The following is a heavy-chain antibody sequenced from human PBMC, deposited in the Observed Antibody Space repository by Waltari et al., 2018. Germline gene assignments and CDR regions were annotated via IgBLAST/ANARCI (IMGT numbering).Heavy chain of an antibody. CDR3: VLREAALDY. J-gene: IGHJ4*02. D-gene: IGHD6-6*01. V-gene: IGHV4-39*01. CDR2: ITHSGSS. Sequence: LQLQESGPGLVKPSETLSLTCTVSGSSISSSIHSWGWIRQSPGKGLEWIGSITHSGSSYYNPSLKSRVTISVDTSKNQFSLKLSSVTAADTAVYYCVLREAALDYWGQGTLVTVSS. CDR1: GSSISSSIHS.